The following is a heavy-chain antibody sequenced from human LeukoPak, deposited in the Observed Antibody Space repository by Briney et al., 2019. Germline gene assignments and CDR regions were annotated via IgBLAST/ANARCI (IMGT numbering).Heavy chain of an antibody. CDR1: GGSISSSSYY. Sequence: PSETLSLTCTVSGGSISSSSYYWGWIRQPPGKGLEWIGSIYYSGSTYYNPSLKSRVTISVDTSKNQFPLKLSSVTAADTAVYYCASCSGEDYGMDVWGQGTTVTVSS. CDR2: IYYSGST. CDR3: ASCSGEDYGMDV. D-gene: IGHD3-10*02. V-gene: IGHV4-39*01. J-gene: IGHJ6*02.